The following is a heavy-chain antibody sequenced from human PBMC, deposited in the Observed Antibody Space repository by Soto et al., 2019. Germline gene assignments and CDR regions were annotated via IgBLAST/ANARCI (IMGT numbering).Heavy chain of an antibody. D-gene: IGHD6-13*01. Sequence: QVQLQQWGAGLLKPSETLSLTCAVYGGSFSGYYWSWIRQPPGNGLECIVEINHGGSTNYHPSLTSRDTVIVDTTKTQFSLKLSSVTAAETAVYYCARSKYYGSSSFDDWGQVPLVTVSS. CDR2: INHGGST. CDR1: GGSFSGYY. CDR3: ARSKYYGSSSFDD. V-gene: IGHV4-34*01. J-gene: IGHJ4*02.